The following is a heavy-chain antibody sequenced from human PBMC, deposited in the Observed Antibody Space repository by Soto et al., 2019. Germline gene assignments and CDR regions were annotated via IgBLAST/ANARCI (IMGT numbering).Heavy chain of an antibody. CDR2: IRSKAYVGTT. V-gene: IGHV3-49*02. D-gene: IGHD3-10*02. J-gene: IGHJ2*01. Sequence: KGLEWVGFIRSKAYVGTTQYAAYVKGRFTISRDDSKSIAYLQMNSLKTEDTAVYYCTRFLFFQAEDGIRDVRSVSAFLLNRSSDL. CDR3: TRFLFFQAEDGIRDVRSVSAFLLNRSSDL.